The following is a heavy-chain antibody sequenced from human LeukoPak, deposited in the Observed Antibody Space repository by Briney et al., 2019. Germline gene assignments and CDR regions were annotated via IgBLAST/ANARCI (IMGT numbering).Heavy chain of an antibody. V-gene: IGHV1-2*02. CDR1: GYTFTGYY. D-gene: IGHD5-24*01. J-gene: IGHJ6*02. CDR3: ATFPREYYYGMDV. CDR2: INPNSGGT. Sequence: ASVKVSCKASGYTFTGYYMHWVRQAPGQGLEWMGWINPNSGGTNYAQKFQGRVSMTRDTSISTAYMELSRLRSDDTAVYYCATFPREYYYGMDVWGQGTTVTVSS.